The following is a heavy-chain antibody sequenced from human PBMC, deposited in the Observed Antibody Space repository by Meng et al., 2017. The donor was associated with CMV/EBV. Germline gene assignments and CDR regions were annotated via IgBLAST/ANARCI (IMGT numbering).Heavy chain of an antibody. CDR3: ARVGGHYDFWSGYAQLGYFDY. V-gene: IGHV4-59*01. Sequence: SETLSLTCPVSGGSISSYYWSWIRQPPGKGLEWIGYIYYSGSTNYNPSLKSGVTISVETSKNQFSLKLSSVTGADTAVYYCARVGGHYDFWSGYAQLGYFDYWGQGTLVTVSS. CDR2: IYYSGST. CDR1: GGSISSYY. D-gene: IGHD3-3*01. J-gene: IGHJ4*02.